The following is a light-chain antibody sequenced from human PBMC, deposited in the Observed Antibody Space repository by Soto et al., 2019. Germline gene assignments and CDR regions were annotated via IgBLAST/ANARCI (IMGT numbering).Light chain of an antibody. CDR1: QSISRW. CDR3: QHYNSYSEA. V-gene: IGKV1-5*01. CDR2: DAS. Sequence: DMQMTQSPSTLSASVGDRVTITCRASQSISRWLAWHQQKPGKAPKLLIYDASSLESGVPSRFSGSGSGTEFTLTISSLQPDDFATYYCQHYNSYSEAFGQGTKVDIK. J-gene: IGKJ1*01.